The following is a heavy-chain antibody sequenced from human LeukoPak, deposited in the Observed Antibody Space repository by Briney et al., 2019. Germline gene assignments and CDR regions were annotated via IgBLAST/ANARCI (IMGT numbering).Heavy chain of an antibody. V-gene: IGHV4-4*07. CDR2: KYARGSS. D-gene: IGHD2-15*01. Sequence: SETLSLTCTVSGGSISNYYWSWIRQPAGKGLEWIGRKYARGSSNYNPPVQSQVTMSVDTSKNQFSLKLRSVTAADTAVYYCARGRYCSADICTGGDSFDIWGQGTMVSVSP. CDR3: ARGRYCSADICTGGDSFDI. CDR1: GGSISNYY. J-gene: IGHJ3*02.